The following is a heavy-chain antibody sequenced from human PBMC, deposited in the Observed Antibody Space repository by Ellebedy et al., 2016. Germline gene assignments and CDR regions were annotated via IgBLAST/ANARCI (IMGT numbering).Heavy chain of an antibody. J-gene: IGHJ3*02. Sequence: ASVKVSCXASGYTFTGYYMHWVRQAPGQGLEWMGWINPNSGGTNYAQKFQGRVTMTRDTSISTAYMELSRLRSDDTAVYYCARAQLQADAFDIWGQGTMVTVSS. V-gene: IGHV1-2*02. CDR3: ARAQLQADAFDI. D-gene: IGHD2-2*01. CDR2: INPNSGGT. CDR1: GYTFTGYY.